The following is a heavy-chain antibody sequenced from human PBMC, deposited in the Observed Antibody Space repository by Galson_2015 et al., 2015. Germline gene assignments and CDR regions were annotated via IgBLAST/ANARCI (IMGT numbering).Heavy chain of an antibody. D-gene: IGHD3-3*01. J-gene: IGHJ6*02. CDR3: ARDYCDFWSGPGLDYYYGMDV. CDR1: GGSISSGSYY. CDR2: IYTSGST. V-gene: IGHV4-61*02. Sequence: TLSLTCTVSGGSISSGSYYWSWIRQPAGKGLEWIGRIYTSGSTNYNPSLKSRVTISVDTSKNQFSLKLSSVTAADTAVYYCARDYCDFWSGPGLDYYYGMDVWGQGTTVTVSS.